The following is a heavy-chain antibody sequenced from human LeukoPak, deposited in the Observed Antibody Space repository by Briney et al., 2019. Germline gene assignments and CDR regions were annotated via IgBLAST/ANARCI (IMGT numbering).Heavy chain of an antibody. CDR1: GGSISSYY. J-gene: IGHJ6*03. CDR3: ATSIYYMDV. Sequence: SETLSLTCTVSGGSISSYYWSWIRQPPGKGLEWIGNIFHSGSTNYNPSLKSRVTISVDTSKNQFSLKLSSVTAADTAVYYCATSIYYMDVWGKGTTVTVSS. D-gene: IGHD2-21*01. CDR2: IFHSGST. V-gene: IGHV4-59*12.